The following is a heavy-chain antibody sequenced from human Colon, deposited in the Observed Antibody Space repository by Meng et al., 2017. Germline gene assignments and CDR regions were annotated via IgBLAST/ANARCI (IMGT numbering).Heavy chain of an antibody. Sequence: QVQLVQSGADVKKPGDSVKISCKASGYIFSRYGISWVRQAPGQGFEWMGWISDHNSNANYAQKFRGRVTMTADTSTSTAYMELRSLGSDDTAIYYCVRDLRETSGYYHYDSWGQGTLVTVSS. J-gene: IGHJ4*02. CDR1: GYIFSRYG. CDR3: VRDLRETSGYYHYDS. D-gene: IGHD3-3*01. CDR2: ISDHNSNA. V-gene: IGHV1-18*01.